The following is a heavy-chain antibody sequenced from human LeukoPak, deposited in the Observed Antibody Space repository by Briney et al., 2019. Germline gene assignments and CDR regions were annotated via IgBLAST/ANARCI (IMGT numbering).Heavy chain of an antibody. CDR1: GFTFSSYS. D-gene: IGHD3-22*01. V-gene: IGHV3-30*18. CDR3: AKEYYYDSSGYYYDY. J-gene: IGHJ4*02. CDR2: ISYDGSNK. Sequence: GGSLRLSCAASGFTFSSYSMNWVRQAPGKGLEWVAVISYDGSNKYYADSVKGRFTISRDNSKNTLYLQMNSLRAEDTAVYYCAKEYYYDSSGYYYDYWGQGTLVTVSS.